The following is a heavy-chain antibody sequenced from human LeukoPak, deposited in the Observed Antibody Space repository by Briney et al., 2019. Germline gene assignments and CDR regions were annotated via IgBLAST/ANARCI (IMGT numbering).Heavy chain of an antibody. CDR2: MNPNSGNT. Sequence: GASVKVSCKASGYTFTSYDINWVRQATGQVLEWMGWMNPNSGNTGYAQKFQGRVTMTRNTSISTAYMELSSLRSEDTAVYYCARVGHYDFWSGYLLFWGQGTLVTVSS. V-gene: IGHV1-8*01. CDR1: GYTFTSYD. J-gene: IGHJ4*02. D-gene: IGHD3-3*01. CDR3: ARVGHYDFWSGYLLF.